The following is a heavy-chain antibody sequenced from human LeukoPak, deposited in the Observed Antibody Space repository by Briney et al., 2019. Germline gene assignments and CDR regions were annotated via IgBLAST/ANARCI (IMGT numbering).Heavy chain of an antibody. D-gene: IGHD4-17*01. CDR3: VRDNFGDYLPFF. J-gene: IGHJ4*02. Sequence: GGSLRLSCADSGFSFNTYSMNWVRQAPRKGLEWVSSISPSSDGIFYADSLRGRFTVSRDNAKNLLYLHLNSLRVEDTAVYFCVRDNFGDYLPFFWGQGTLVTVSS. V-gene: IGHV3-21*01. CDR1: GFSFNTYS. CDR2: ISPSSDGI.